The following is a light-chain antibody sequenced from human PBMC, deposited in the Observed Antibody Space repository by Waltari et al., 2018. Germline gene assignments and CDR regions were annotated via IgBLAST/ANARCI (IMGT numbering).Light chain of an antibody. Sequence: QSVLTQAPSVSGAPGQTVTISCTGSSSNIGAAYDVHWYQQLPRTAPNLLIYGNNNRPSGIPGGFSGSKSGTSASLAITGPRAEDEADYYCQSYDSSLSGVVFGGGTKLTVL. CDR2: GNN. V-gene: IGLV1-40*01. CDR3: QSYDSSLSGVV. J-gene: IGLJ2*01. CDR1: SSNIGAAYD.